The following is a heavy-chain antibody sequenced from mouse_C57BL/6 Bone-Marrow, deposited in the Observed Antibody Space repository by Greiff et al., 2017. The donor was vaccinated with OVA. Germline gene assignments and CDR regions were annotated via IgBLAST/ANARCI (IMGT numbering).Heavy chain of an antibody. J-gene: IGHJ4*01. V-gene: IGHV1-42*01. CDR1: GYSFTGYY. CDR2: INPSTGGT. Sequence: VQLQQSGPELVKPGASVKISCKASGYSFTGYYMNWVKQSPEKSLEWIGEINPSTGGTTYNQKFKAKATLTVDKSSSTAYMQLKSLTSEDSAVYYCAKLGRDARDYWGQGTSVTVSS. CDR3: AKLGRDARDY. D-gene: IGHD4-1*01.